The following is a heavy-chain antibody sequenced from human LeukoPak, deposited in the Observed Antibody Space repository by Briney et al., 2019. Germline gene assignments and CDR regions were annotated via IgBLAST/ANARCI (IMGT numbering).Heavy chain of an antibody. CDR3: ARHRKAPYIAAAGTSYYYGMDV. J-gene: IGHJ6*02. D-gene: IGHD6-13*01. CDR2: IYYSGST. CDR1: GGSISSYY. V-gene: IGHV4-59*08. Sequence: SSETLSLTCTVPGGSISSYYCSWIRQPPGKGLEWIGYIYYSGSTNYNPSLKSRVTISVDTSKNQFSLKLSSVTAADTAVYYCARHRKAPYIAAAGTSYYYGMDVWGQGTTVTVSS.